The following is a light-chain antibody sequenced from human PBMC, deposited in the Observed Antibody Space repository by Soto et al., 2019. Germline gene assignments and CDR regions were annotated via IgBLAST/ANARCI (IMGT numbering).Light chain of an antibody. J-gene: IGLJ3*02. V-gene: IGLV2-14*01. CDR2: EVS. CDR1: SSDVGGYNY. Sequence: QSALTQPASVSGSPGQSITISCTGTSSDVGGYNYVSWYQQHPGKAPKLMIYEVSTRPSGVSNRFSGSKPGNTASLTISGLQADDEADYYCSSYTSSSTLVFGRGTQLTVL. CDR3: SSYTSSSTLV.